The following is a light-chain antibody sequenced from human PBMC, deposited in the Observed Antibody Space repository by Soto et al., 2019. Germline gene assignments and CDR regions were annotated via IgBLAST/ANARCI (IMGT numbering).Light chain of an antibody. Sequence: DIQMTQSPSSLSASVEDRVTINCRASQSISSYLNWYQQKPGKAPKLLIYAASSLQSGVPSRFSGSGSGTDFALTINSLQPEDSATYYCQQSYSPLWTFGQGTKV. J-gene: IGKJ1*01. CDR1: QSISSY. CDR3: QQSYSPLWT. CDR2: AAS. V-gene: IGKV1-39*01.